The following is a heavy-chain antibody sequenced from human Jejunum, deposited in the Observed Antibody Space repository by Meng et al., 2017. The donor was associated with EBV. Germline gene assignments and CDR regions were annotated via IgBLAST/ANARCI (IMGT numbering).Heavy chain of an antibody. CDR3: ARGAYFSSSWYYFDY. V-gene: IGHV4-39*07. CDR1: GDSITGSDYY. CDR2: IYYSGST. Sequence: QRQLQASGPGLVRPSETLSLTCTVSGDSITGSDYYWGWIRQPPGKGLNWVGTIYYSGSTYYNPSLKSRVTISLDTSKSQFSLKLTSVTAADTALYYCARGAYFSSSWYYFDYWGQGTLVTVSS. D-gene: IGHD6-13*01. J-gene: IGHJ4*02.